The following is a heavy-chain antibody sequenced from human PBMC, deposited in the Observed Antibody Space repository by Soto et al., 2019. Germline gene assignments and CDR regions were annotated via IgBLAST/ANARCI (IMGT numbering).Heavy chain of an antibody. Sequence: KPSETLSLTCTVSGGSISSGDYYWRWIRQPPGKGLEWIGHIYYSWSTYYNPSLKSRVTISIDMSKNQFSLKLSAVSAADTAVYYCARDRPAIFGVDYDYFSYYGMDVWGQGTSVTVSS. V-gene: IGHV4-30-4*01. D-gene: IGHD3-3*01. CDR3: ARDRPAIFGVDYDYFSYYGMDV. CDR2: IYYSWST. J-gene: IGHJ6*02. CDR1: GGSISSGDYY.